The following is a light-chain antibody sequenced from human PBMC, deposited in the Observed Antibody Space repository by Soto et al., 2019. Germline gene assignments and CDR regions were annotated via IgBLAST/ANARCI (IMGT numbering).Light chain of an antibody. CDR3: NSYTSSSTYV. CDR1: SSDVGNYNY. CDR2: DVS. Sequence: QSALTHPASVSASPGQSIAISCTGTSSDVGNYNYVSWYQQHPGKAPKLMIYDVSNRPSGVSNRFSGSKSGNTASLTISGLQPEDEADYYCNSYTSSSTYVFGTGTRVTVL. J-gene: IGLJ1*01. V-gene: IGLV2-14*03.